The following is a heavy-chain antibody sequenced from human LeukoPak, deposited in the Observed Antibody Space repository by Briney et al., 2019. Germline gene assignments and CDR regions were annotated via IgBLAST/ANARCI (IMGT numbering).Heavy chain of an antibody. Sequence: GGSLRLSCAASGFTFDDYGMSWVRQAPGKGLEWVSGINWNGGSTGYADSVKGRFTISRDNAKNSLYLQMNSLSAEDTALYYCARDRSSGYYFDYWGQGTLVTVSS. V-gene: IGHV3-20*04. J-gene: IGHJ4*02. CDR1: GFTFDDYG. CDR3: ARDRSSGYYFDY. CDR2: INWNGGST. D-gene: IGHD3-22*01.